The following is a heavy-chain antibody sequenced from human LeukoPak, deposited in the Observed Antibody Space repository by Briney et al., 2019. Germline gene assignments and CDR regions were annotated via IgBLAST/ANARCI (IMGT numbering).Heavy chain of an antibody. CDR1: GFTVSSNY. V-gene: IGHV3-66*02. Sequence: GGSLRLSCAASGFTVSSNYMSWVRQAPGKGLERVSVIYSGGSTYYADSVKGRFTISRDNSKNTLYLQMNSLRAEDTAVYYCARDVIYDFWSGSKGTFDYWGQGTLVTVSS. J-gene: IGHJ4*02. CDR3: ARDVIYDFWSGSKGTFDY. D-gene: IGHD3-3*01. CDR2: IYSGGST.